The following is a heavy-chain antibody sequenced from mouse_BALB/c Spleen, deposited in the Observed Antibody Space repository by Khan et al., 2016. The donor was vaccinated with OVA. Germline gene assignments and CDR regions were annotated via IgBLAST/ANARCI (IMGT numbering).Heavy chain of an antibody. J-gene: IGHJ2*01. Sequence: EVELVESGGGLVQPGGSRKLSCAASGFTFSSYGMHWVRQAPEKGLEWFAYISGDSSTIYYQDTVKGRFTISRDNPKNTLFLQMTSLMSEDTAMYYCATSYYYGYYFDYWGPGTTLTVSS. CDR2: ISGDSSTI. D-gene: IGHD1-1*01. CDR1: GFTFSSYG. V-gene: IGHV5-17*02. CDR3: ATSYYYGYYFDY.